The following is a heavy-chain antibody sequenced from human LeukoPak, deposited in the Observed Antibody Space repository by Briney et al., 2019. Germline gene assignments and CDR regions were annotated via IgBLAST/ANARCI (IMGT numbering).Heavy chain of an antibody. CDR3: AKDLSSENPYDY. CDR2: ISGSGGST. V-gene: IGHV3-23*01. Sequence: SGGSLRLSCAASGFTFSSYAMSWVRQAPGKGLEWVSAISGSGGSTYYADSVEGRFTISRDNSKNTLYLQMNSLRAEDTAVYYCAKDLSSENPYDYWGQGTLVTVSS. J-gene: IGHJ4*02. CDR1: GFTFSSYA.